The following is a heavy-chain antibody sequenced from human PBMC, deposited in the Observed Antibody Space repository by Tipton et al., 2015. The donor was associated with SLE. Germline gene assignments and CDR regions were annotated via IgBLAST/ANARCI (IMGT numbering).Heavy chain of an antibody. CDR1: GGSISSNSYY. Sequence: TLSLTCTVSGGSISSNSYYWSWIRQPAGKGLEWIGHIYTSGSTNYNPSLKSRVTMSVDTSKNQFSLKLSSVTAADTAVYYCARDIVVVGGWFDPWGQGTLVTVSS. V-gene: IGHV4-61*09. CDR3: ARDIVVVGGWFDP. D-gene: IGHD2-2*01. J-gene: IGHJ5*02. CDR2: IYTSGST.